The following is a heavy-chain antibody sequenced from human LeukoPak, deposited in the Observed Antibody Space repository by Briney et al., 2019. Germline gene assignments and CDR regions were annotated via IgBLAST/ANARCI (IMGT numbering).Heavy chain of an antibody. V-gene: IGHV3-23*01. J-gene: IGHJ5*02. CDR2: ISGSGGST. CDR1: GFTFSSYG. D-gene: IGHD3-10*01. Sequence: GGSLRLSCAASGFTFSSYGMSWVRQAPGKGLEWVSAISGSGGSTYYADSVKGRFTISRDNSKNTLYLQMNSLRAEDTAVYYCAKEVTMVRGVTRWFDPWGQGTLVTVSS. CDR3: AKEVTMVRGVTRWFDP.